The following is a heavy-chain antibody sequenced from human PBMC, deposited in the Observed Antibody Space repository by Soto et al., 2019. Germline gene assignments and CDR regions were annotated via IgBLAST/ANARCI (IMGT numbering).Heavy chain of an antibody. V-gene: IGHV2-5*02. J-gene: IGHJ4*02. Sequence: QITLNESGPTQVKPRQTLTLTCTFSGFSLTTSGVGVGWIRQSPGKAPEWLALIYWDDDKRYSPSLKSRLTITKDTSKNQVVLTMADLDPADTAMYYCAHRVLRTVFGLVTTTAIYFDFWGQGTPVAVSS. CDR2: IYWDDDK. CDR1: GFSLTTSGVG. CDR3: AHRVLRTVFGLVTTTAIYFDF. D-gene: IGHD3-3*01.